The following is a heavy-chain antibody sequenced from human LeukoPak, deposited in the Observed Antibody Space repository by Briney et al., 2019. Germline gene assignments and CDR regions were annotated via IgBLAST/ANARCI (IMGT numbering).Heavy chain of an antibody. J-gene: IGHJ3*02. CDR3: AKGGSWRSDGFDI. CDR2: ISYDGSNK. Sequence: GGSLRLSCAASGFTFSSCGMHWVRQAPGKGLEWVAVISYDGSNKFYADSVKGRFTISRDNSKNTLYLQMNSLRAEDTAVYNCAKGGSWRSDGFDIWGQGTMVTVSS. V-gene: IGHV3-30*18. CDR1: GFTFSSCG. D-gene: IGHD6-13*01.